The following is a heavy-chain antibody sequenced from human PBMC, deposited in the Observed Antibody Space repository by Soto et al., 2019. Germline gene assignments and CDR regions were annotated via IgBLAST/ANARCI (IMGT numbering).Heavy chain of an antibody. Sequence: PSETLSLTCTVSGGSISSGGYYWSWIRQHPGKGLEWIGYIYYSGSTYYNPSLKSRVTISVDTSKNQFSLKLSSVTAADTAVYYCARYLYSSRNFDYWGQGTLVTVSS. CDR3: ARYLYSSRNFDY. D-gene: IGHD6-13*01. CDR1: GGSISSGGYY. V-gene: IGHV4-31*02. J-gene: IGHJ4*02. CDR2: IYYSGST.